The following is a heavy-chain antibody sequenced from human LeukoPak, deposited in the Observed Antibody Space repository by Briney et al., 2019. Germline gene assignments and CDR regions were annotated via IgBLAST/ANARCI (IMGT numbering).Heavy chain of an antibody. CDR1: GFTFSSYG. D-gene: IGHD1-1*01. J-gene: IGHJ4*02. Sequence: GGSLRLSCAASGFTFSSYGMHWVRQARGKGLEWVAVISYDGSNKYYADSVQGRFTISRDNTKNTLYLQMNSLGAEDTAVYYCAGRDGGTLDYWGQGTLVTVSS. V-gene: IGHV3-30*19. CDR3: AGRDGGTLDY. CDR2: ISYDGSNK.